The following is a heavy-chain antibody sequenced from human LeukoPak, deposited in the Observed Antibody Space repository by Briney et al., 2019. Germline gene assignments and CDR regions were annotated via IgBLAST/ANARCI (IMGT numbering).Heavy chain of an antibody. CDR2: IYSGGST. J-gene: IGHJ4*02. D-gene: IGHD3-9*01. CDR3: ASSAGGVRHFDDFYRGNYFDY. V-gene: IGHV3-66*01. Sequence: PGGSLRLSCAASGFTVSSNYMSWVRQAPGKGLEWVSVIYSGGSTYDADSVKGRFTISRDNSKNTLNLQMNGLRAEDTAIYYCASSAGGVRHFDDFYRGNYFDYWGRGSLVTVSS. CDR1: GFTVSSNY.